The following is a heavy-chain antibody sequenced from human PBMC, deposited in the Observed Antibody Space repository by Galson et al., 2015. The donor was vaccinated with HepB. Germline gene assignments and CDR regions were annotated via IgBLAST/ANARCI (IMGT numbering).Heavy chain of an antibody. D-gene: IGHD2-21*02. Sequence: SVKVSCKASGYTFTSYGISWVRQAPGQGLEWMGWISAYNGNTNYAQKLQGRVTMTTDTSTSTAYMELRSLRSDDTAVYYCARDLIVVVTAFPSDAFDIWGQGTMVTVSS. CDR2: ISAYNGNT. J-gene: IGHJ3*02. CDR3: ARDLIVVVTAFPSDAFDI. CDR1: GYTFTSYG. V-gene: IGHV1-18*01.